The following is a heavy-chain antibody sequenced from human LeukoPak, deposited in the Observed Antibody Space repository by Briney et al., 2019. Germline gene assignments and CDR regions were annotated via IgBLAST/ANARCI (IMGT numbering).Heavy chain of an antibody. Sequence: GGSLRLSCAASGFTFSTYWMHWVRQAPGKGLVWVARIKGDGSSTIYADSVKGRFTVSRDNSKNTLYLQTSSLRVEDTAVYYCARASTTVPNLLDHWGRGTLVTVSS. CDR3: ARASTTVPNLLDH. CDR1: GFTFSTYW. CDR2: IKGDGSST. V-gene: IGHV3-74*01. D-gene: IGHD4-17*01. J-gene: IGHJ4*02.